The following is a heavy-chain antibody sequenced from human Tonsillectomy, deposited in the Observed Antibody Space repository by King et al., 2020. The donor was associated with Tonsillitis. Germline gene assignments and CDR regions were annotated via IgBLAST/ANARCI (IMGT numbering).Heavy chain of an antibody. V-gene: IGHV4-59*01. CDR1: GGSISSYY. D-gene: IGHD6-19*01. J-gene: IGHJ4*02. Sequence: QLQESGPGLVKPSETLSLTCTVSGGSISSYYWSWIRQPPGKGLEWIGYIYYSGSNNYNPSLKSRVTISVDTSKNQFSLKLSSVTAADTAGYYCARSAAVAGSAGAFDIWGQGALVTVSS. CDR2: IYYSGSN. CDR3: ARSAAVAGSAGAFDI.